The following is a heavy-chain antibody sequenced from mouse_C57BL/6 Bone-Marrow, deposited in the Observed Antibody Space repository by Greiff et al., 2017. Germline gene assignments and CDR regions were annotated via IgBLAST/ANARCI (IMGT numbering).Heavy chain of an antibody. V-gene: IGHV1-61*01. Sequence: VQLQQPGAELVRPGSSVKLSCKASGYTFTSYWMDWVKQRPGQGLEWIGNIYPSDSNTHYNQKFKDKATLTVDKSSSTAYMQLSSLTSEDSAFYDCARWWCPRGLYAMDYWGQGTAATVAS. CDR2: IYPSDSNT. D-gene: IGHD1-1*02. CDR3: ARWWCPRGLYAMDY. CDR1: GYTFTSYW. J-gene: IGHJ4*01.